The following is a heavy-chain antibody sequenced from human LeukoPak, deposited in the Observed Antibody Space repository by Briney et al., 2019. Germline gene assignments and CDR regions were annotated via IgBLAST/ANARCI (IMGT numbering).Heavy chain of an antibody. J-gene: IGHJ4*02. Sequence: GGSLRLSCAASGFTVSSNHMSWVRQAPGKGLEWDSIIYSGGSTYYADSVKGRFTISRDNSKNTLYLLMSSLRAEDTAVYYCARRSPIAAAGTRRLEDWGQGTLVTVSS. CDR3: ARRSPIAAAGTRRLED. CDR1: GFTVSSNH. V-gene: IGHV3-53*01. CDR2: IYSGGST. D-gene: IGHD6-13*01.